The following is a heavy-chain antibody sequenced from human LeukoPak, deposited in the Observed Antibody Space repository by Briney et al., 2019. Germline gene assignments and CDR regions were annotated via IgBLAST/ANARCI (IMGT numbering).Heavy chain of an antibody. CDR2: ISSSSSYI. Sequence: GGSLRLSCAASGFTFSSYAMSWVRQAPGEGLEWVSSISSSSSYIYYADSVKGRFTISRDNAKNSLYLQMNSLRAEDTAVYYCARGSYSDDAFDIWGQGTMVTVSS. V-gene: IGHV3-21*01. J-gene: IGHJ3*02. CDR1: GFTFSSYA. D-gene: IGHD1-26*01. CDR3: ARGSYSDDAFDI.